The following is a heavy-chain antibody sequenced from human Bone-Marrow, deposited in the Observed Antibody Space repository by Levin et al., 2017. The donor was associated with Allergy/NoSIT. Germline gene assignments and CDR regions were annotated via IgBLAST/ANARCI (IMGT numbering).Heavy chain of an antibody. V-gene: IGHV3-33*01. D-gene: IGHD3-3*01. J-gene: IGHJ6*02. Sequence: SCAASGFNFSSYGMHWVRQAPGKGLEWVAVIWHDGSNEDYEDSVKGRFTISRDNVRNTVDLQMNSLKVEDTAVYYCARDPSRIATFGLAHFGQYGMDVWGQGTTVIVSS. CDR2: IWHDGSNE. CDR1: GFNFSSYG. CDR3: ARDPSRIATFGLAHFGQYGMDV.